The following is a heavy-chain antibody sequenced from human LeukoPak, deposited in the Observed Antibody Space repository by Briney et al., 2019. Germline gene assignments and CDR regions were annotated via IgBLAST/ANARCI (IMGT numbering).Heavy chain of an antibody. CDR3: AREQSPYYYYGMDV. CDR1: GFTVSSNY. V-gene: IGHV3-66*01. D-gene: IGHD5-24*01. Sequence: PGGSLRLSCAASGFTVSSNYMSWVRQAPGKGLEWVSVIYSGGSTYYADSVKGGFTISRDNSKNTLYLQMNSLRAEDTAVYYCAREQSPYYYYGMDVWGQGTTVTVSS. CDR2: IYSGGST. J-gene: IGHJ6*02.